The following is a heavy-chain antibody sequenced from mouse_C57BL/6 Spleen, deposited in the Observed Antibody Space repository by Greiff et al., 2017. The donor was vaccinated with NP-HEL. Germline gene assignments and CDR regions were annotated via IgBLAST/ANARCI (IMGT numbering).Heavy chain of an antibody. V-gene: IGHV5-9*01. CDR2: ISGGGGNT. CDR1: GFTFSSYT. J-gene: IGHJ2*01. CDR3: ARRMISFDY. D-gene: IGHD2-4*01. Sequence: EVKLEESGGGLVKPGGSLKLSCAASGFTFSSYTMSWVRQTPEKRLEWVATISGGGGNTYYPDSVKGRFTISRDNAKNTLYLQMSSLRSEDTALYYCARRMISFDYWGQGTTLTVSS.